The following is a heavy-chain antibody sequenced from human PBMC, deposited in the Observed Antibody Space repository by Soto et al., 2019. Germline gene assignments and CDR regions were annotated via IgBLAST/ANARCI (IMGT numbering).Heavy chain of an antibody. J-gene: IGHJ4*02. CDR3: TRSGAGEWGPQDY. D-gene: IGHD3-10*01. CDR2: ITPIFGTA. Sequence: QVQLVQSGAEVKKPGSSVKVSCKTSGGTFSSYAMSWVRQAPGQGLEWMGGITPIFGTANYAQKFQGRVTITADKATSTVYMELRSLGSEDTAVYYCTRSGAGEWGPQDYWGQGTLVTVSS. V-gene: IGHV1-69*06. CDR1: GGTFSSYA.